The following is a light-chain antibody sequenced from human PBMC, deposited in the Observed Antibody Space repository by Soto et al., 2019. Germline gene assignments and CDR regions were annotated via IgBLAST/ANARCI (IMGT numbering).Light chain of an antibody. CDR2: DAS. CDR1: QSLSSY. CDR3: QQRSNWLT. J-gene: IGKJ4*01. Sequence: EIVLTQSPATLSLSPGERATLSCRASQSLSSYLAWYQQKPGPAPMLLIYDASNRAPGIPARFIGSGFGTDFTLTISSLEPEDFAVYYCQQRSNWLTFGGGTKVEIK. V-gene: IGKV3-11*01.